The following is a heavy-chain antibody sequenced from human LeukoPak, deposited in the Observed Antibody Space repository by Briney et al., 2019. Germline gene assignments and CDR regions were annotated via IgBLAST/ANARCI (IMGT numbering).Heavy chain of an antibody. Sequence: SETLSLTYAVYGGSFSGYYWSWIRQPPGKGLEWIGEINHSGSTNYNPSLKSRVTISVDTSKNQFSLKLSSVTAADTAVYYCARLRYYDFWSGFRKWYGMDVWGQGTTVTVSS. D-gene: IGHD3-3*01. V-gene: IGHV4-34*01. J-gene: IGHJ6*02. CDR1: GGSFSGYY. CDR2: INHSGST. CDR3: ARLRYYDFWSGFRKWYGMDV.